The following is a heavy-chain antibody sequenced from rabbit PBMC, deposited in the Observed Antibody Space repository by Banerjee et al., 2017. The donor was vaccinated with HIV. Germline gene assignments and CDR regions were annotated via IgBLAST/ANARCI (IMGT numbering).Heavy chain of an antibody. D-gene: IGHD8-1*01. V-gene: IGHV1S40*01. J-gene: IGHJ6*01. CDR1: GFSFSSYYY. CDR3: ARAYAGSNYFMDWNYGMDL. Sequence: QSLEESGGDLVKPGASLTLTCTASGFSFSSYYYMCWVRQAPGKGLEWIACIVTNSDNIYYASWAKGRFTISKTSSTTVTLQMTSLTAADTATYFCARAYAGSNYFMDWNYGMDLWGQGTLVTVS. CDR2: IVTNSDNI.